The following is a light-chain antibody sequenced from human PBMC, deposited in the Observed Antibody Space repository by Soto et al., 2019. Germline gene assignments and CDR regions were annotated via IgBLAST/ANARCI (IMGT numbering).Light chain of an antibody. V-gene: IGLV2-14*01. CDR3: ISYASINTYV. J-gene: IGLJ1*01. Sequence: QSVLTQPASVSVSPGQSITISCTGTSSDVGGYDYVSWYQQHPGKAPKLMIYDVTNRPSGVSNRFSGSKSGNTASLTISGLQAEDEADYYCISYASINTYVFGTGTKLTVL. CDR1: SSDVGGYDY. CDR2: DVT.